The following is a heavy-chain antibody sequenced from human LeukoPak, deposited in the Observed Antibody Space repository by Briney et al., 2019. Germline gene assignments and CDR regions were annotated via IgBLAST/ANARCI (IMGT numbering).Heavy chain of an antibody. CDR3: AKAGRDSGMVTANYYGMDV. V-gene: IGHV3-23*01. CDR2: LSGSGDST. CDR1: GFTFSSYA. Sequence: PGGSLRLSCAASGFTFSSYAMHWVRQAPGKGLKWVSSLSGSGDSTYYSDSVKGRFTMSRDNSKNTLYLQMNSLRAEDTAVYYCAKAGRDSGMVTANYYGMDVWGQGTTVTVSS. D-gene: IGHD5-18*01. J-gene: IGHJ6*02.